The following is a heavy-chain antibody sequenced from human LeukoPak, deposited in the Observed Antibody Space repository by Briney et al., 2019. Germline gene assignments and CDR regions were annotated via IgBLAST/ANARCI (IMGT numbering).Heavy chain of an antibody. CDR3: AKARIAAAGYGTLFDY. Sequence: PGGSLRLXCAASGFTFSSYGMHWVRQAPRKMLEWVAFIRYDGSNKNYADSVKGRFTISRDNSKTTLYLQMNSLRAEDTAVYYCAKARIAAAGYGTLFDYWGQGTLVTVSS. D-gene: IGHD6-13*01. CDR2: IRYDGSNK. J-gene: IGHJ4*02. CDR1: GFTFSSYG. V-gene: IGHV3-30*02.